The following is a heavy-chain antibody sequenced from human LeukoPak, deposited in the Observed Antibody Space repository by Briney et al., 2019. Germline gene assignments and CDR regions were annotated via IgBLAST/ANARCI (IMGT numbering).Heavy chain of an antibody. D-gene: IGHD3-22*01. J-gene: IGHJ4*02. CDR1: GGSFSGYY. CDR2: INHSGST. CDR3: ASFHYYDSRTGGPIDY. V-gene: IGHV4-34*01. Sequence: PSETLSLTCAVYGGSFSGYYWSWIRQHPGKGLEWIGEINHSGSTNYNPSLKSRVTISVDTSKNQFSLKLSSVTAADTAVYYCASFHYYDSRTGGPIDYWGQGTLVTVSS.